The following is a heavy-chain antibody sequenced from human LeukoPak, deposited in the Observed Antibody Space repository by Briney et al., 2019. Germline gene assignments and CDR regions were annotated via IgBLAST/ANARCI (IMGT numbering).Heavy chain of an antibody. V-gene: IGHV3-48*04. CDR1: GFTFSTYT. J-gene: IGHJ4*02. CDR2: ISSGGLTI. CDR3: ARDFDYGDYTDF. D-gene: IGHD4/OR15-4a*01. Sequence: GGSLRLSCVASGFTFSTYTFNWVRQAPGKDLEWLSYISSGGLTIFYADSVKGRFTISRDNTKNSIYLDMTNLKAEDTAVYYCARDFDYGDYTDFWGQGTLVAVSS.